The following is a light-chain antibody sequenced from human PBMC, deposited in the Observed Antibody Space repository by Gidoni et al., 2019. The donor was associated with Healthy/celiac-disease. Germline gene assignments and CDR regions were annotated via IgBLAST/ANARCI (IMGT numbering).Light chain of an antibody. CDR2: GAS. Sequence: EIVMTQSPATLSVSPGERATLSCRASQSVSSNLAWYQQKPGQAPRLLIYGASTRATGIPARFSGSVSRTEFTLTISSLQSEDFAVYYCQQYNNWPPWTFGQGTKLEIK. V-gene: IGKV3-15*01. CDR3: QQYNNWPPWT. CDR1: QSVSSN. J-gene: IGKJ2*02.